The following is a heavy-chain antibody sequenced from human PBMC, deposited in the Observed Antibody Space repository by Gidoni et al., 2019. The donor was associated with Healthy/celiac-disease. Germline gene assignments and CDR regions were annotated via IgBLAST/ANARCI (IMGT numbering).Heavy chain of an antibody. J-gene: IGHJ4*02. D-gene: IGHD6-13*01. CDR3: ANGVDSWSKIDY. V-gene: IGHV3-30*18. Sequence: QVQLVASGGGVVQHGRSLRLSCAASGFTFISYGMHWVRQAPGKGLEWVAVISYDGSNKYYADSVKGRFTISRDNSKNTLYLQMNSLRAEDTAVYYCANGVDSWSKIDYWGQGTLVTVSS. CDR2: ISYDGSNK. CDR1: GFTFISYG.